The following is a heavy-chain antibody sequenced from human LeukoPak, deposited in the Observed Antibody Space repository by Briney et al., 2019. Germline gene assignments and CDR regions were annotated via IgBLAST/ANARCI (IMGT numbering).Heavy chain of an antibody. J-gene: IGHJ3*02. V-gene: IGHV4-61*02. CDR2: IYTSGST. D-gene: IGHD3-22*01. CDR3: ARVIGYYYDSSGNDAFDI. Sequence: SETLSLTCTVSGGSISSGSYYWSWIRQPAGKGLEWIGRIYTSGSTNYNPSLKSRVTISVDTSKNQFSLKLSSVTAADTAVYYCARVIGYYYDSSGNDAFDIWGQGTMVTVSS. CDR1: GGSISSGSYY.